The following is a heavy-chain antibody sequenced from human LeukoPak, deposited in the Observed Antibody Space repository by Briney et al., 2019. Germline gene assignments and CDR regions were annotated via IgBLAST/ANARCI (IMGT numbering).Heavy chain of an antibody. CDR2: AYYRSKYYY. Sequence: SQTLSLTCAISGYSVSSNSAAWNWIRQSPSRGLEWLGRAYYRSKYYYDSAVSVKSRITVSPDTSKNQISLQLRSVTPEDTAVYYCARSYCSGANCYHFDYWGQGTLVTVSS. CDR3: ARSYCSGANCYHFDY. V-gene: IGHV6-1*01. D-gene: IGHD2-15*01. CDR1: GYSVSSNSAA. J-gene: IGHJ4*02.